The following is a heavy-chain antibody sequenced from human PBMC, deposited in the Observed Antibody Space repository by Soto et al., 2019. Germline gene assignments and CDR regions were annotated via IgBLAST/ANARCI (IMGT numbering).Heavy chain of an antibody. D-gene: IGHD3-10*01. CDR3: AKARNMVRGVRSRDYYYMDV. Sequence: GGSLRLSCAASGFTFSSYAMSWVRQAPGKGLEWVSAISGSGGSTYYADSVKGRFTISRDNSKNTLYLQMNSLRAEDTAVYYCAKARNMVRGVRSRDYYYMDVWGKGTTVTVSS. V-gene: IGHV3-23*01. CDR2: ISGSGGST. CDR1: GFTFSSYA. J-gene: IGHJ6*03.